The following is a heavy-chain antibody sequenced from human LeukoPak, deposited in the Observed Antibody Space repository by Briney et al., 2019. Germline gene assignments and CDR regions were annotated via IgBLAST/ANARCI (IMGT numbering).Heavy chain of an antibody. D-gene: IGHD4/OR15-4a*01. Sequence: GGSLRLSCAASGFTVSSNYMSWVRQAPGKGLEWVSVIYSGGSTYYADSVKGRFTISRDNAKNTLYLQMDSLRVDDTAIYYCAKFSRVQSSFWGQGTLVTVSS. CDR2: IYSGGST. V-gene: IGHV3-53*01. J-gene: IGHJ4*02. CDR1: GFTVSSNY. CDR3: AKFSRVQSSF.